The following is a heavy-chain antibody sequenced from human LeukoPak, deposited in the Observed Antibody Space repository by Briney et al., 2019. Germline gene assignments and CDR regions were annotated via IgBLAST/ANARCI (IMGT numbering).Heavy chain of an antibody. CDR1: GGSFSGYY. CDR2: INHSGST. V-gene: IGHV4-34*01. Sequence: SETLSLTCAVYGGSFSGYYWSWIRQPPGKGLEWIGEINHSGSTNYNPSLKSRVTISVDTSKNQFSLKLSSVTAADTAVYYCARNTYYNILTGYYGYFDLWGRGTLATVSS. D-gene: IGHD3-9*01. J-gene: IGHJ2*01. CDR3: ARNTYYNILTGYYGYFDL.